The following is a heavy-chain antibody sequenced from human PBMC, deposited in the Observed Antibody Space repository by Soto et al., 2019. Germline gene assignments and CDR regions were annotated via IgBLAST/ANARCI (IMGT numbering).Heavy chain of an antibody. V-gene: IGHV1-69*12. Sequence: QVQLVQSGAEVKKPGSSVKVSCKASGGTFSSYAISWVRQAPGQGLEWMGGIIPIFGTANYAQKFQGRVTITADESTSTAYMELSSLRPEDTAVYYCARDRWIGLQQGSGMDVWGQGTTVTVSS. CDR1: GGTFSSYA. CDR2: IIPIFGTA. J-gene: IGHJ6*02. D-gene: IGHD3-10*01. CDR3: ARDRWIGLQQGSGMDV.